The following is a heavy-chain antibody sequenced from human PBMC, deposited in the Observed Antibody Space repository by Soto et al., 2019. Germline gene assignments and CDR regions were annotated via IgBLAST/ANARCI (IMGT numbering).Heavy chain of an antibody. CDR3: ARDLAAADY. CDR2: INANSGNT. V-gene: IGHV1-46*01. D-gene: IGHD6-13*01. CDR1: GYTFTSYA. J-gene: IGHJ4*02. Sequence: ASVKVSCKASGYTFTSYAMHWVRQAPGQGLEWIGIINANSGNTNYAQKFRGRVTMARDTSTSTVYMDLSSLRSDDTAVYYCARDLAAADYWGQGTLVTVSS.